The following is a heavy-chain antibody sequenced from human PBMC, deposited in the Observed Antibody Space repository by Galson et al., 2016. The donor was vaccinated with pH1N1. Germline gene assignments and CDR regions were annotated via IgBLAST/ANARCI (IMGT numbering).Heavy chain of an antibody. CDR2: IRYDGSNK. Sequence: SLRLSCAASGFTFSSYGMHWVRQAPGKGLEWVAVIRYDGSNKYYADSVKGRFTISRDNSKNTQYLQMNSLRAEDTAVYYCARGLLRDYGMDVWGQGTTVTVSS. CDR1: GFTFSSYG. CDR3: ARGLLRDYGMDV. V-gene: IGHV3-33*01. J-gene: IGHJ6*02.